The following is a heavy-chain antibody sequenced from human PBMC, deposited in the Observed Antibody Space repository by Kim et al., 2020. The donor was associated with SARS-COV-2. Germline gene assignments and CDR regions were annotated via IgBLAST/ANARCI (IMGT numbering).Heavy chain of an antibody. Sequence: SQTLSLTCAISGDSVSSNSVAWNWIRQSPSRGLEWLGSTYYRSKWHNEYAVALKSRITINPDTSRNQFSLQLNSVTPEVTAVYYCARETNRIFDYWGQGTLVTVSS. J-gene: IGHJ4*02. V-gene: IGHV6-1*01. CDR3: ARETNRIFDY. D-gene: IGHD2-8*01. CDR2: TYYRSKWHN. CDR1: GDSVSSNSVA.